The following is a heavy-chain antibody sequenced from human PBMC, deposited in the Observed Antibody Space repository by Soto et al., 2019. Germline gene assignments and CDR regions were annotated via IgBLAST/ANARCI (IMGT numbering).Heavy chain of an antibody. CDR1: GYTFTSYG. CDR2: ISAYNGNT. V-gene: IGHV1-18*01. D-gene: IGHD1-26*01. J-gene: IGHJ4*02. Sequence: QVQLVQSGAEVKKPGASVKVSCKASGYTFTSYGISWVRQAPGQGLAWMGWISAYNGNTNYAQKLQARVTMTTDTATSTAYMELTSLRSDDTAVYYCATAAAVGLFDYWGQGTLVTVSS. CDR3: ATAAAVGLFDY.